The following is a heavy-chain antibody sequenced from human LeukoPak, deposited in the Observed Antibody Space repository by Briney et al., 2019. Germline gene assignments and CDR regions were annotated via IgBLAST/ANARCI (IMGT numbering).Heavy chain of an antibody. CDR3: ARGRYYDFWSGSTYYYYYYMDV. D-gene: IGHD3-3*01. Sequence: SETLSLTCTVSGGSISSYYWSWIRQPAGKGLEWIGRIYTSGSTNYNPSLKSRVTMSVDTSKNQFSLKLSSVTAADTAVYYCARGRYYDFWSGSTYYYYYYMDVWGKGTTVTVSS. CDR2: IYTSGST. CDR1: GGSISSYY. V-gene: IGHV4-4*07. J-gene: IGHJ6*03.